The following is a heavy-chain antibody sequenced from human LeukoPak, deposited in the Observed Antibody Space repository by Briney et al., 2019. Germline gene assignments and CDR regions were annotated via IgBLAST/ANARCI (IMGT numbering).Heavy chain of an antibody. V-gene: IGHV3-30*02. CDR2: IRYDGSNK. D-gene: IGHD6-13*01. CDR1: GFTFSSYG. Sequence: GGSLRLSCAASGFTFSSYGMHWVRQAPVKGLEWVAFIRYDGSNKYYADSVKGRFTISRDNSKNSLYLQMNSLRADDTAVYYCARDRSSTWSLDYWGQGTLVTVSS. CDR3: ARDRSSTWSLDY. J-gene: IGHJ4*02.